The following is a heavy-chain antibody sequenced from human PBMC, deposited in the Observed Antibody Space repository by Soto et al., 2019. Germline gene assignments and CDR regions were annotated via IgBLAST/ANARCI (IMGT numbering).Heavy chain of an antibody. Sequence: QVQLVQSGAEVRKPGSSVKVSCQSFGGSFSSYAFSWVRQAPGQGLEWMGGLIVILGTTNYAQKFKGRVTFTADESTSTAYMEVSSLESEDTAIYYCASGYYDSSGDSIDYWGQGTQVTVSA. D-gene: IGHD3-22*01. J-gene: IGHJ4*02. CDR2: LIVILGTT. CDR3: ASGYYDSSGDSIDY. CDR1: GGSFSSYA. V-gene: IGHV1-69*01.